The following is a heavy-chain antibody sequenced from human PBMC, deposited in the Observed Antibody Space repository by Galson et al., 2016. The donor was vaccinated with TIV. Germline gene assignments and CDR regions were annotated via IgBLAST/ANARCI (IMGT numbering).Heavy chain of an antibody. D-gene: IGHD3-3*01. J-gene: IGHJ4*02. CDR1: GDSVSSTSAA. Sequence: CAISGDSVSSTSAAWNWIRQSPSRGLEWLGRTYYRSTWYNDYAASLKRRITINPDTSKNQFSLQLTSVTPEDAAVYYCARGAPSVFGVIMTQDYWGQGTLVTVSS. V-gene: IGHV6-1*01. CDR2: TYYRSTWYN. CDR3: ARGAPSVFGVIMTQDY.